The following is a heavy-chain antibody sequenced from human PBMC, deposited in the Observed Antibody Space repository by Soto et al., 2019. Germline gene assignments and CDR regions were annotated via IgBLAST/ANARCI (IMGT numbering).Heavy chain of an antibody. CDR2: ISGSGGST. CDR1: GFTFSSYA. V-gene: IGHV3-23*01. D-gene: IGHD6-19*01. Sequence: PGGSLRLSCAASGFTFSSYAMSRVRQAPGKGLEWVSAISGSGGSTYYADSVKGRFTISRDNSKNTLYLQMNSLRAEDTAVYYCAKTYSSGWYYYYGMDVWGQGTTVTVSS. CDR3: AKTYSSGWYYYYGMDV. J-gene: IGHJ6*02.